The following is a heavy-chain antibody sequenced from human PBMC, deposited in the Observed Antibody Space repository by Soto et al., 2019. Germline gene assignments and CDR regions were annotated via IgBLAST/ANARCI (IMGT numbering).Heavy chain of an antibody. J-gene: IGHJ3*01. V-gene: IGHV3-23*01. Sequence: EVQLLESGGGLVQPGGSLRLSCAASGFTLTNYAMSWFRQVPGKGLEWVSTTMNSGGSTYYADSVKGRFTISTDNSKNTLYLQMNSLRAEDTALYYCATRNFDLWGQGTMVTVSS. CDR1: GFTLTNYA. CDR2: TMNSGGST. CDR3: ATRNFDL.